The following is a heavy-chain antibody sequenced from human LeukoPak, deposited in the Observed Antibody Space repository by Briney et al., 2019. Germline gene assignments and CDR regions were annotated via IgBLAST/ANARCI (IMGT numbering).Heavy chain of an antibody. CDR2: IYYSGST. Sequence: SETLSLTCTVSGGSISSSSYYWGWIRQPPGKGLEWIGSIYYSGSTYNNPSLKSRVTISVDTSKTQFSLKLSSVTAADTAVYYCARGRTEGSRWVYYYYYMDVWGKGTTVIVSS. CDR1: GGSISSSSYY. CDR3: ARGRTEGSRWVYYYYYMDV. D-gene: IGHD6-13*01. J-gene: IGHJ6*03. V-gene: IGHV4-39*07.